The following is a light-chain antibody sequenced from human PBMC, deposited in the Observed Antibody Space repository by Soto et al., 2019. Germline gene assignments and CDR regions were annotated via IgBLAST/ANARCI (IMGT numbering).Light chain of an antibody. J-gene: IGKJ1*01. CDR2: GAS. CDR3: HQYGSSLWT. V-gene: IGKV3-20*01. CDR1: QSVSSY. Sequence: EFVLTQSPGTLSLSPGERAALSCRASQSVSSYLAWYQQKPGQAPRLLIYGASSRATGIPDRFSGSGSGTDFTLTISRLEPEDFAVYYCHQYGSSLWTFGQGTKVDIK.